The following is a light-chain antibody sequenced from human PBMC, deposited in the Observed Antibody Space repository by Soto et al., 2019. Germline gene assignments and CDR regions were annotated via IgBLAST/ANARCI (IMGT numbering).Light chain of an antibody. J-gene: IGKJ2*01. CDR1: QSVSSSY. CDR3: QQYGSSLYT. CDR2: GAS. V-gene: IGKV3-20*01. Sequence: EIVLTQSPGTLSLSPGERATLSCRASQSVSSSYLAWYQQKPGQAPRLLIYGASSRPTGIPDRFSGSGSGKDFTLTISRREPEDFAVYYCQQYGSSLYTFGQGTKLEIK.